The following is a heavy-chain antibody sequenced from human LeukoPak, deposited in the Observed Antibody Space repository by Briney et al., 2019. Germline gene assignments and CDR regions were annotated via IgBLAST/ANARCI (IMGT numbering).Heavy chain of an antibody. V-gene: IGHV5-10-1*01. CDR1: GYIFSSDW. J-gene: IGHJ4*02. CDR2: IDPSDSYT. Sequence: GESLKISCTGSGYIFSSDWINWMRQMPGKGLEWMGSIDPSDSYTNCSPSFQGHVTISTDKSISTAYLQWSSLRASDTALYYCARSRYYYDFRGYYVDYWGQGTLVTVSS. D-gene: IGHD3-22*01. CDR3: ARSRYYYDFRGYYVDY.